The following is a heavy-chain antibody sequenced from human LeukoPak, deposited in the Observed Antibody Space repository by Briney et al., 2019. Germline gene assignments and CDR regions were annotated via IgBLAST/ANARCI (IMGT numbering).Heavy chain of an antibody. D-gene: IGHD5-24*01. CDR3: AREERDGYNYYWYFDL. CDR2: INPNSGGT. CDR1: GYTFTGYY. J-gene: IGHJ2*01. Sequence: ASVKVSCKASGYTFTGYYMHWVRQAPGQGLEWMGWINPNSGGTNYAQKFQGRVTMTRDTSISTAYMELSRLRSDDTAVYYCAREERDGYNYYWYFDLWGRGTLVTVSS. V-gene: IGHV1-2*02.